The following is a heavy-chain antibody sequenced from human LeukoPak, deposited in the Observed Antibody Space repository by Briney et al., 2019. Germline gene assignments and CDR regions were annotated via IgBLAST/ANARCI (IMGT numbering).Heavy chain of an antibody. V-gene: IGHV4-39*01. J-gene: IGHJ5*02. CDR2: IYYSGST. CDR3: ARHPYQLLWLSWFDP. D-gene: IGHD2-2*01. CDR1: GGSSSSSRYY. Sequence: SETLSLTRTVSGGSSSSSRYYWGWIRQPPGKGLEWIGSIYYSGSTYYNPSLKSRVTISVDTSKNQFSLKLSSVTATDTAVYYCARHPYQLLWLSWFDPWGQGTLVTVSS.